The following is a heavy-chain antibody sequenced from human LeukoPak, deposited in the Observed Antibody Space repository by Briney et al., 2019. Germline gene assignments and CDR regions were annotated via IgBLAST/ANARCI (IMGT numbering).Heavy chain of an antibody. Sequence: SETLSLTCTVSGDSVSRYYWSWIRQPPGKGLDWIGYIYYSGSSNYNPSLKSRVTISVDTSKNQFSLKLSSVTAADTAVYYCAREITIFGVGSFDIWGQGTMVTVSS. CDR2: IYYSGSS. D-gene: IGHD3-3*01. CDR3: AREITIFGVGSFDI. CDR1: GDSVSRYY. J-gene: IGHJ3*02. V-gene: IGHV4-59*02.